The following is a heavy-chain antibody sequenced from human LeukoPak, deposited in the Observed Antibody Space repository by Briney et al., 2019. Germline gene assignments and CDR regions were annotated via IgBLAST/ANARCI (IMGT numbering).Heavy chain of an antibody. CDR3: AKASGSYYYHYIDV. V-gene: IGHV3-9*03. CDR2: TSWNSGNI. J-gene: IGHJ6*03. CDR1: GFTFDDYA. Sequence: TGRSLRLSCAASGFTFDDYAMHWVRQAPGKGLEWVSGTSWNSGNIDYADSVKGRFTISRDNAKNSLYLQMNSLRAEDMALYYCAKASGSYYYHYIDVWGKGTTVTVSS. D-gene: IGHD3-10*01.